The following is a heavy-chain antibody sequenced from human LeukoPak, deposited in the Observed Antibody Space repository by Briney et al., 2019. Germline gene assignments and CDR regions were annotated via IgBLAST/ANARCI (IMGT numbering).Heavy chain of an antibody. CDR1: GFTFSDYY. Sequence: GGSLRLSCAASGFTFSDYYMTWIRQAPGMGLEWVSYISSSAGTIYYADSVKGRFTISRDNAKNSLYLQMNSLRVEDTAVYYCARAGGGQWLAHQYFQHWGQGTLVTVSS. V-gene: IGHV3-11*01. J-gene: IGHJ1*01. CDR3: ARAGGGQWLAHQYFQH. D-gene: IGHD6-19*01. CDR2: ISSSAGTI.